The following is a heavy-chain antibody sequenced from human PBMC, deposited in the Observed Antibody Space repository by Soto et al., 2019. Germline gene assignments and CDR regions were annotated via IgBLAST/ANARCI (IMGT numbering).Heavy chain of an antibody. D-gene: IGHD3-22*01. Sequence: GASVKGSCKASGYSFTRYYLHWVRQAPGQGLEWMGIINPSGGSTSYAQKFQGRVTMTRDTSTSTVYMELSSLRSEDTAVYYCARHLPSVVVITTWSIYAFDIWG. CDR1: GYSFTRYY. CDR3: ARHLPSVVVITTWSIYAFDI. V-gene: IGHV1-46*01. J-gene: IGHJ3*02. CDR2: INPSGGST.